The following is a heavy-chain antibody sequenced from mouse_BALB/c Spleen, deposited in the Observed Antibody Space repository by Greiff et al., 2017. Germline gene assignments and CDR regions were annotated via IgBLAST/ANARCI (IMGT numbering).Heavy chain of an antibody. V-gene: IGHV3-6*02. D-gene: IGHD2-14*01. Sequence: EVKLMESGPGLVKPSQSLSLTCSVTGYSITSGYYWNWIRQFPGNKLEWMGYISYDGSNNYNPSLKNRISITRDTSKNQFFLKLNSVTTEDTATYYCARGPRYDGWGQGTSVTVSS. CDR3: ARGPRYDG. CDR2: ISYDGSN. J-gene: IGHJ4*01. CDR1: GYSITSGYY.